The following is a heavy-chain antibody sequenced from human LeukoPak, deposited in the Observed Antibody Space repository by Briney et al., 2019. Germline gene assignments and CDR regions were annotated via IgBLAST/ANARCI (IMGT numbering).Heavy chain of an antibody. CDR3: ARAGVLRYFDWLPEFDP. Sequence: ASVKVSCKASGYTFTSYGISWVRQAPGQGLEWMGWISAYYGNTNYAQKLQGRVTMTTDTSTSTAYMELRSLRSDDTAVYYCARAGVLRYFDWLPEFDPWGQGTLVTVSS. J-gene: IGHJ5*02. CDR2: ISAYYGNT. V-gene: IGHV1-18*01. CDR1: GYTFTSYG. D-gene: IGHD3-9*01.